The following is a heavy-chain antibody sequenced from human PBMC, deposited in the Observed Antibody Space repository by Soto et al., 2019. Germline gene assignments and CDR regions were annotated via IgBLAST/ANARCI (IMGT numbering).Heavy chain of an antibody. J-gene: IGHJ4*02. Sequence: EVQLVESGGGLVQPGGSLRLSCAASGFIFSSYWMSWVRQAPGKGLEWVANINQDGREKYYVDSVKGRFIISRDNAKNSLYLQMNSLRAEDTAVYYCARDAVEAGLYFDNWGQGTLVTVSS. V-gene: IGHV3-7*01. CDR1: GFIFSSYW. D-gene: IGHD6-19*01. CDR3: ARDAVEAGLYFDN. CDR2: INQDGREK.